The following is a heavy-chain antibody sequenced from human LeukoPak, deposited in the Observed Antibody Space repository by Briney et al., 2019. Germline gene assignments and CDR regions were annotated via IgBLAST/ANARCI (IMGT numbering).Heavy chain of an antibody. D-gene: IGHD3-16*01. CDR2: ISYDGSNK. CDR1: GFTFSSYG. CDR3: AKDWSVYDYVWGNSLFDY. Sequence: GGSLRLSCAASGFTFSSYGMHWVRQAPGKGLEWVAVISYDGSNKYYADSVKGRFTISRDNSKNTLHLQMNSLRAEDTAVYYCAKDWSVYDYVWGNSLFDYWGQGTLVTVSS. V-gene: IGHV3-30*18. J-gene: IGHJ4*02.